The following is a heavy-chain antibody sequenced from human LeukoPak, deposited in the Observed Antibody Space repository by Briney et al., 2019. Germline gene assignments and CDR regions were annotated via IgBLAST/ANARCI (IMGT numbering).Heavy chain of an antibody. J-gene: IGHJ4*02. CDR1: GGSISNTNW. CDR2: ISLTGLT. Sequence: SETLSLTCGVSGGSISNTNWWSWVRQPPGQGLEWIGEISLTGLTNYNPSLESRVSASLDKSKNQLSLNLTSVTAADTAVYYCSRENGAFSPFGYWGQGTLVTVPS. V-gene: IGHV4-4*02. D-gene: IGHD2-8*01. CDR3: SRENGAFSPFGY.